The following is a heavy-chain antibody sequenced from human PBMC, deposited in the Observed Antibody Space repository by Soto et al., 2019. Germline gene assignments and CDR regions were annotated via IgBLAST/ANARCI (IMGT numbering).Heavy chain of an antibody. V-gene: IGHV1-3*01. D-gene: IGHD2-2*02. J-gene: IGHJ6*03. CDR3: ARDGLYCSSTSCYRYYYYYMDV. CDR1: GYTFTSYA. CDR2: INAGNGNT. Sequence: ASVKVSCKASGYTFTSYAMHWVRQAPGQRLEWMGWINAGNGNTKYSQKFQGGVTITRDTSASTAYMELSSLRSEDTAVYYCARDGLYCSSTSCYRYYYYYMDVWGKGTTVTVSS.